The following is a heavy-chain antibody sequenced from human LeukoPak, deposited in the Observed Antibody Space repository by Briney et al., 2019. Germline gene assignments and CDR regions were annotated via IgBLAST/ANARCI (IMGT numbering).Heavy chain of an antibody. CDR1: GFTFSTYW. V-gene: IGHV3-7*04. CDR2: VKHDGSEK. CDR3: TRVGYIDEGIDY. Sequence: GGSLRLSCAAASGFTFSTYWMSWVRQAPGKGLEWVANVKHDGSEKSYVDSVKGRFTISRDNAKNSLYLQMNSLRAEDTAIYYCTRVGYIDEGIDYWGQGTLVTVSS. D-gene: IGHD5-24*01. J-gene: IGHJ4*02.